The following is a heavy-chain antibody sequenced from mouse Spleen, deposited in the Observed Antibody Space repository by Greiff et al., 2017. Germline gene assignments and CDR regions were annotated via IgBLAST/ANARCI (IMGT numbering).Heavy chain of an antibody. Sequence: VQLQQPGAELVKPGASVKLSCKASGYTFTSYWMHWVKQRPGQGLEWIGMIHPNSGSTNYNEKFKSKATLTVDKSSSTAYMQLSSLTSEDSAVYYCARGLDFLRGFAYWGQGTLVTVSA. CDR2: IHPNSGST. CDR3: ARGLDFLRGFAY. V-gene: IGHV1-64*01. J-gene: IGHJ3*01. D-gene: IGHD4-1*01. CDR1: GYTFTSYW.